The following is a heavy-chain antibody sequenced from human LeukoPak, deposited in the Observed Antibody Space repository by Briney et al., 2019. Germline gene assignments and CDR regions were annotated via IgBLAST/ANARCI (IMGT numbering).Heavy chain of an antibody. V-gene: IGHV4-59*01. D-gene: IGHD3-3*01. J-gene: IGHJ2*01. CDR2: IYYSGST. CDR1: GDSISSSY. Sequence: SETLSLTCTVSGDSISSSYWSWIRQPPGKGLEWIGYIYYSGSTNYNPSLKSRVTISVDTSKNQFSLRLTSVTTAARAVFYCAGDSSICSFDLWGGGTLVTVS. CDR3: AGDSSICSFDL.